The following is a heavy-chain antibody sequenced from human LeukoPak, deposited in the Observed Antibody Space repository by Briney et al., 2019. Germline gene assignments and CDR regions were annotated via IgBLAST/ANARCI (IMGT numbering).Heavy chain of an antibody. CDR2: IKYDGNNK. Sequence: GGSLRLFCEASGFMLSGYWMRWVRQAPGRGLEWVANIKYDGNNKYYVDSVEGRFTISRDNAKHSIYLQMSSLRVEDTAVYYCVRGGGSLDYGGQGTQVTVSS. CDR1: GFMLSGYW. J-gene: IGHJ4*02. V-gene: IGHV3-7*01. D-gene: IGHD3-10*01. CDR3: VRGGGSLDY.